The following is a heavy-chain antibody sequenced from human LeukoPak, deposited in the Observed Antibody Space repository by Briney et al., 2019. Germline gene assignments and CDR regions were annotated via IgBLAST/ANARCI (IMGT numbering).Heavy chain of an antibody. CDR2: ISGSGGST. J-gene: IGHJ4*02. CDR3: AKDRRTGYYDSSGYPFDY. V-gene: IGHV3-23*01. Sequence: GGTLSLSCAASGCTFSSYAMNWVRQAPGKGLEWVSAISGSGGSTYYADSVKGRFTISRDNSNNTLYLQMNSLRAEDTAVYYCAKDRRTGYYDSSGYPFDYWGQGTLVTVSS. CDR1: GCTFSSYA. D-gene: IGHD3-22*01.